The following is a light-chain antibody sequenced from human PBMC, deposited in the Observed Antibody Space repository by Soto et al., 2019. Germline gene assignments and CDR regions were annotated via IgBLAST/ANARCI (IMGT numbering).Light chain of an antibody. CDR3: QQYGSSPTWT. Sequence: EIVLTQSPGTLSLSPGERATLSCRASQSVSSSYLAWYQQKPGQAPRLLIYGASSRATGIPDRFSGSGSGTDFTLTISRLEPEDFAVYYRQQYGSSPTWTCGQGTKVEIK. CDR1: QSVSSSY. J-gene: IGKJ1*01. CDR2: GAS. V-gene: IGKV3-20*01.